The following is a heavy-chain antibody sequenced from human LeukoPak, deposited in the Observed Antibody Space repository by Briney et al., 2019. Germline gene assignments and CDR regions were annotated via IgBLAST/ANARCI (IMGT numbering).Heavy chain of an antibody. Sequence: GGSLRLSCTGSGFTFNNYAMSWVRRAPRKGLEWVSTIMIGGDGKHYADSVKGRFTISRDRSESTLYLQMNGLRADDTAVYYCVRAAPRDCSPASCSLFDTWGQGTLVTVSS. CDR3: VRAAPRDCSPASCSLFDT. CDR2: IMIGGDGK. J-gene: IGHJ4*02. D-gene: IGHD2-2*01. V-gene: IGHV3-23*01. CDR1: GFTFNNYA.